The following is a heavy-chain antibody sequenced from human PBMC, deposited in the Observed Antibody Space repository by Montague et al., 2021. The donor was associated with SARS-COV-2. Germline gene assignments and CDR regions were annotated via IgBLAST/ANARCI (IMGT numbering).Heavy chain of an antibody. D-gene: IGHD2-8*01. CDR2: IYYSGST. J-gene: IGHJ6*02. CDR3: ARGEGVMVYVYGMDV. Sequence: TRSLTCTVSGGSISSGGYYWSWIRQHPGKGLEWIGYIYYSGSTNYNPSLKSRLTISVDTSKNQFSLKLSSVTAADTAVYYCARGEGVMVYVYGMDVWGQGTTATVSS. V-gene: IGHV4-31*03. CDR1: GGSISSGGYY.